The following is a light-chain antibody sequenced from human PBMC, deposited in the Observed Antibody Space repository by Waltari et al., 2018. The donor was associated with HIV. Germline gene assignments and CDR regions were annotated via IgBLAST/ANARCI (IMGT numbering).Light chain of an antibody. CDR2: RNN. J-gene: IGLJ2*01. Sequence: QSLLTQSPSASGTPGQRVTISCSGSSSNIGSNYVYWYQQLPGTAPKLLIYRNNQRASGAPDRFSGSKSGTSASLAISGLRSGDEADYYCATWADRSSGPVVFGGGTKVTVL. CDR1: SSNIGSNY. V-gene: IGLV1-47*01. CDR3: ATWADRSSGPVV.